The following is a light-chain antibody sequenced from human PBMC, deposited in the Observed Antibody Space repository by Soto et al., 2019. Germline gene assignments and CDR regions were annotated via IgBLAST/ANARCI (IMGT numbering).Light chain of an antibody. Sequence: DIQMTRSPSTLSASVGDRVTITCRASQSINSWLAWYQQKSGKAPKLLIYKASSLESGVPSRFSGSGSGTEFTLTITSLQPDDFATYYCQQYQSYSQFGQGTKVDIK. CDR2: KAS. J-gene: IGKJ1*01. CDR3: QQYQSYSQ. CDR1: QSINSW. V-gene: IGKV1-5*03.